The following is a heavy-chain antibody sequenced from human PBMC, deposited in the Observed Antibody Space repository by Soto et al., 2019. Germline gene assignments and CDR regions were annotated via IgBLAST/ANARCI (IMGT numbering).Heavy chain of an antibody. CDR1: GYTFTSYG. CDR3: ARDLSGSYYNRSIDY. J-gene: IGHJ4*02. Sequence: GASVKVSCKASGYTFTSYGISWVRQAPGQGLEWMGWISAYNGNTNYAQKLQGRVTMTTDTSTSTAYMELRSLRSDDTAVYYCARDLSGSYYNRSIDYWGRGTLVTVAS. CDR2: ISAYNGNT. V-gene: IGHV1-18*01. D-gene: IGHD1-26*01.